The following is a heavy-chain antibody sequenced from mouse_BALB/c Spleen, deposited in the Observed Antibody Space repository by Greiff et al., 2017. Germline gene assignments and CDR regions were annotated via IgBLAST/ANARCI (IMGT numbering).Heavy chain of an antibody. CDR2: IDPANGNT. J-gene: IGHJ4*01. D-gene: IGHD2-1*01. CDR3: AREDGNYYYAMDY. Sequence: VQLKESGAELVKPGASVKLSCTASGFNIKDTYMHWVKQRPEQGLEWIGRIDPANGNTKYDPKFQGKATITADTSSNTAYLQLSSLTSEDTAVYYCAREDGNYYYAMDYWGQGTSVTVSS. V-gene: IGHV14-3*02. CDR1: GFNIKDTY.